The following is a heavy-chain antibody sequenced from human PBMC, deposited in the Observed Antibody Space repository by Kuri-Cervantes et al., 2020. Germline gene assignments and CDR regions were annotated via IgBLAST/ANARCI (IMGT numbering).Heavy chain of an antibody. J-gene: IGHJ5*02. CDR2: ISSKSTYI. Sequence: GESLKISCAASGFTFSDYSMNWVRQSPGKGLEWVSSISSKSTYIYYADSVRGRFTISRDNAKNTLYLQMNSLRAEDTAVYYCARVVGGSYSGNWFDPWGQGTLVTVSS. CDR3: ARVVGGSYSGNWFDP. CDR1: GFTFSDYS. D-gene: IGHD1-26*01. V-gene: IGHV3-21*04.